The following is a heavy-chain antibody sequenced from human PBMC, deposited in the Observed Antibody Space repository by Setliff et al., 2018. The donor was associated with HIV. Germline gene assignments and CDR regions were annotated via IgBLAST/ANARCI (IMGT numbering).Heavy chain of an antibody. CDR2: AGSADYGGNA. V-gene: IGHV4-39*07. CDR1: GGSISNSNYF. Sequence: PSETLSLTCTVSGGSISNSNYFWDWIRQPPGKGLEWIGSAGSADYGGNAYYNPSLKSRVTISVETSKNQFSLKLTSVTAADTAVYYCVREIQASLDPPYGYNYFDPWGQGILVTVSS. D-gene: IGHD3-9*01. CDR3: VREIQASLDPPYGYNYFDP. J-gene: IGHJ5*02.